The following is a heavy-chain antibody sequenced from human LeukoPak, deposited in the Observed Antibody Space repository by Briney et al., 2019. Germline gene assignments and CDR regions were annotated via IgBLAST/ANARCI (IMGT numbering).Heavy chain of an antibody. CDR1: GYTFTAYH. CDR3: ARVFDNWNYGRYAEYFQH. D-gene: IGHD1-7*01. CDR2: INPNSGGT. J-gene: IGHJ1*01. Sequence: GASVKVSCKATGYTFTAYHLHWVRLAPGQGLEWMGWINPNSGGTNYARKFQDRVTMTRDTSTSTAYMELSRLRSDDAAVYYCARVFDNWNYGRYAEYFQHWGQGTLVTVSS. V-gene: IGHV1-2*02.